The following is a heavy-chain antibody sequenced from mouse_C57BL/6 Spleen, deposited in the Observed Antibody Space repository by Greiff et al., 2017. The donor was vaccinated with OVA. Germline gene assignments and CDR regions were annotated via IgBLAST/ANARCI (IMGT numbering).Heavy chain of an antibody. J-gene: IGHJ4*01. CDR3: ARGTFTGAMDY. CDR2: ISYDGSN. V-gene: IGHV3-6*01. CDR1: GYSITSGYY. D-gene: IGHD1-1*01. Sequence: EVHLVESGPGLVKPSQSLSLTCSVTGYSITSGYYWHWIRQFPGNKLEWMGYISYDGSNNYNPSLKNRISITRDTSKNQFFLKLNSVTTEDTATYYCARGTFTGAMDYWGQGTSVTVSS.